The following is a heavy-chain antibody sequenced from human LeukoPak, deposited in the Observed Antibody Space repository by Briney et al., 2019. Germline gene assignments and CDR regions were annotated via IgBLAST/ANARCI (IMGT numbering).Heavy chain of an antibody. Sequence: GGSLRLSCAASGFTFSSYAMHWVRQAPGKGLEYVSAISSNGGSTYYANSVKGRFTISRDNPKNTLYLQMHSLRAEHMAVYYCERVGDSSGSFVYGGQGTLVTVSS. CDR3: ERVGDSSGSFVY. J-gene: IGHJ4*02. CDR1: GFTFSSYA. CDR2: ISSNGGST. D-gene: IGHD3-22*01. V-gene: IGHV3-64*01.